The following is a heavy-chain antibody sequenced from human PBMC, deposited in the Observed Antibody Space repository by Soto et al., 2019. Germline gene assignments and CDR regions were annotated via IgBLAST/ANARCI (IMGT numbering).Heavy chain of an antibody. V-gene: IGHV1-24*01. D-gene: IGHD3-22*01. Sequence: ASVKVSCKVSGYTLTELSMHWVRQAPGKGLEWMGGFDPEDGETIYAQKFQGRVTMTEDTSTDTAYMELSSLRSEDTAVYYCATAALYDSSGYYAYYFDYWGQGTLVTVSS. J-gene: IGHJ4*02. CDR2: FDPEDGET. CDR1: GYTLTELS. CDR3: ATAALYDSSGYYAYYFDY.